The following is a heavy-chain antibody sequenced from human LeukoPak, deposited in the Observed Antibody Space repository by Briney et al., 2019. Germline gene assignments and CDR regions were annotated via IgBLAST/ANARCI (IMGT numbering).Heavy chain of an antibody. CDR3: ARESRFRFDY. V-gene: IGHV3-30*04. Sequence: GGSLRLSCAAPGFILTTYPMYWVRQAPGKGLEWVAVISYDGSNEYYADSVKGRFTISRDNSKNTLYLQMNSLRPEDTAVYYCARESRFRFDYWGQGTLVTVSS. CDR2: ISYDGSNE. D-gene: IGHD2-21*01. J-gene: IGHJ4*02. CDR1: GFILTTYP.